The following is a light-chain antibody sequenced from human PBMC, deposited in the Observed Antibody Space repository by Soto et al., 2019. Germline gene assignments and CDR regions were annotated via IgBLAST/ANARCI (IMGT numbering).Light chain of an antibody. CDR1: QSVSSN. Sequence: EIVMTQCLATLSVSPVEGVNISCRASQSVSSNLAWYQQKPGQAPRLLIFGASTRATGIPARFSGSGSGTDFSLSISSLQSEDFAVYYCQQYINWPRTFGQGTK. CDR2: GAS. V-gene: IGKV3-15*01. CDR3: QQYINWPRT. J-gene: IGKJ1*01.